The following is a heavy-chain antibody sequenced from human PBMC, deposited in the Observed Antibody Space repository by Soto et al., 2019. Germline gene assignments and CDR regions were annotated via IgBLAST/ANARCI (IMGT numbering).Heavy chain of an antibody. V-gene: IGHV1-18*01. CDR2: ISAYNGNT. D-gene: IGHD2-15*01. J-gene: IGHJ5*02. Sequence: ASVKVSCKASGYTFTSYAMHWVRQAPGQRLEWMGWISAYNGNTNYAQKLQGRVTMTRDTSTSTAYMELRSLRSDDTAVYYCARVSGSSVVVVVAATPVWFDPWGQGTLVTVSS. CDR3: ARVSGSSVVVVVAATPVWFDP. CDR1: GYTFTSYA.